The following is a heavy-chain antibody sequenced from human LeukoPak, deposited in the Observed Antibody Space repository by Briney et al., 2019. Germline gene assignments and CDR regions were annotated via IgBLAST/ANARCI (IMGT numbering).Heavy chain of an antibody. Sequence: PSETLSLSCAVYSGSFNDYYWNWIRQPPGKGLEWIGEINHRGDTNYSPSLKSRVTISVDTSKSQFSLRLNSVTAADTAVYYCARDRDTMIGDAFDIWGHGTLVSVSS. D-gene: IGHD3-22*01. J-gene: IGHJ3*02. CDR1: SGSFNDYY. CDR2: INHRGDT. V-gene: IGHV4-34*01. CDR3: ARDRDTMIGDAFDI.